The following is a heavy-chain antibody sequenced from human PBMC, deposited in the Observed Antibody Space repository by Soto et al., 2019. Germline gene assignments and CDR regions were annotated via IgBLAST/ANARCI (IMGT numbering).Heavy chain of an antibody. J-gene: IGHJ4*02. CDR2: INPNSGGT. CDR1: GYTFTGYY. V-gene: IGHV1-2*02. D-gene: IGHD3-3*01. Sequence: QVQLVQSGAEVKKPGASVKVSCKASGYTFTGYYMHWVRQAPGQGLEWMGWINPNSGGTNYAQKFQGGVTMTRDTSISTAYMELSRLRSDDTAVYYCARWGAGIFGVGYFDYWGQGTLVTVSS. CDR3: ARWGAGIFGVGYFDY.